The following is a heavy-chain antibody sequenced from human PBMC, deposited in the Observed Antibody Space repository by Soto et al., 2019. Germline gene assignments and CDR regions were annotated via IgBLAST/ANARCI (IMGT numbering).Heavy chain of an antibody. Sequence: HPGGSLRLSCAASGFTVSSNYMSWVRQAPGKGLEWVSVIYSGGSTYYADSVKGRFTISRDNSKNTLYLQMNSLRAEDTAVYYCARVSSGYSSSFLRRRRYYYGMDVWGQGTTVTVSS. V-gene: IGHV3-53*01. D-gene: IGHD6-13*01. CDR1: GFTVSSNY. CDR3: ARVSSGYSSSFLRRRRYYYGMDV. CDR2: IYSGGST. J-gene: IGHJ6*02.